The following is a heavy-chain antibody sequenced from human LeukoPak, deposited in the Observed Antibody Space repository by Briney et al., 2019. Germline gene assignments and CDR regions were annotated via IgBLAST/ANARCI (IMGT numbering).Heavy chain of an antibody. CDR3: ARGLHRAGYSSGWYIGY. CDR2: ISAYNGNT. Sequence: ASVKVSCKASGYTFTSYGISWVRQAPGRGLEWMGWISAYNGNTNYAQKLQGRVTMTTDTSTSTAYMELSSLRSEDTAVYYCARGLHRAGYSSGWYIGYWGQGTLVTVSS. D-gene: IGHD6-19*01. J-gene: IGHJ4*02. V-gene: IGHV1-18*01. CDR1: GYTFTSYG.